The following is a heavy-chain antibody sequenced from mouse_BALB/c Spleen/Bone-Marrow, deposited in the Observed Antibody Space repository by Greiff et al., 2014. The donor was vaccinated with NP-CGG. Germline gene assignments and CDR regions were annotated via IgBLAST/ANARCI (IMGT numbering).Heavy chain of an antibody. CDR2: IRSKSNNYAT. CDR1: GFTFNTYA. CDR3: VRQNYDYAWFAY. J-gene: IGHJ3*01. Sequence: EVKLEESGGGLVQPKGSLKLSCAASGFTFNTYAMNWVRQAPGKGLEWVARIRSKSNNYATYYADSVKDRFTISRDDSQSMLYLQMNNLKTGDTAMYYCVRQNYDYAWFAYWGQGTLVTVSA. D-gene: IGHD2-4*01. V-gene: IGHV10-1*02.